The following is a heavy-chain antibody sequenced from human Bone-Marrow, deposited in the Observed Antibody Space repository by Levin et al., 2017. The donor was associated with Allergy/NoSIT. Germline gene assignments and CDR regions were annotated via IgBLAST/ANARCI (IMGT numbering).Heavy chain of an antibody. J-gene: IGHJ4*02. D-gene: IGHD6-19*01. Sequence: GGSLRLSCATSGFSFTSHGMHWVRQAPGKGLEWVALIWNDGTNEEYADSVKGRFTISRDNSKKTVYLQMNSLRLEDTGVYYCARDLGTAVAGTTGPDFWGQGILVTVTS. CDR1: GFSFTSHG. CDR2: IWNDGTNE. CDR3: ARDLGTAVAGTTGPDF. V-gene: IGHV3-33*01.